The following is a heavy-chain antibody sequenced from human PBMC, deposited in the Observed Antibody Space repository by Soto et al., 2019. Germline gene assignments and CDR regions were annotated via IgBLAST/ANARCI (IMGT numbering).Heavy chain of an antibody. V-gene: IGHV4-34*01. CDR3: ARLRGYSYGWYFDY. CDR2: INHSGST. CDR1: GGSFSGYY. J-gene: IGHJ4*02. Sequence: QVQLQQWGAGLLKPSETLSLTCAVYGGSFSGYYWSWIRQPPGKGLEWIGEINHSGSTNYNPSLKSRLTISVDTSKNQFSLKLSSVTAADTAVYYCARLRGYSYGWYFDYWGQGTLVTVSS. D-gene: IGHD5-18*01.